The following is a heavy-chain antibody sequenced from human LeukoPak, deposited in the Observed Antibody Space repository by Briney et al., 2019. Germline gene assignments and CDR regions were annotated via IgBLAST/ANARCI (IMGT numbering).Heavy chain of an antibody. V-gene: IGHV1-2*06. CDR3: ARRTGDPGYFDL. CDR2: INPNSGGT. CDR1: GYTFTSYD. D-gene: IGHD7-27*01. J-gene: IGHJ2*01. Sequence: ASVKVSCKASGYTFTSYDINWVRQAPGQGLEWMGRINPNSGGTNYAQKFQGRVTMTRDTSISTAYMELSRLRSDDTAVYYCARRTGDPGYFDLWGRGTLVTVSS.